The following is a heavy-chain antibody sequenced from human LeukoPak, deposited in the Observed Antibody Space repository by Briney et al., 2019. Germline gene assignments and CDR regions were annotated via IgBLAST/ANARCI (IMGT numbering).Heavy chain of an antibody. D-gene: IGHD3-10*01. J-gene: IGHJ6*02. CDR2: INPSSGGA. V-gene: IGHV1-2*02. CDR1: GYTFTGYY. CDR3: ARGYGSGSRYGMDV. Sequence: ASVKVSCKASGYTFTGYYMHWVRQAPGQGLEWMGWINPSSGGANYAQKFQGRVTMTSDTSVSTAYMELTRLRFDDTAVYYCARGYGSGSRYGMDVWGQGTTVTVSS.